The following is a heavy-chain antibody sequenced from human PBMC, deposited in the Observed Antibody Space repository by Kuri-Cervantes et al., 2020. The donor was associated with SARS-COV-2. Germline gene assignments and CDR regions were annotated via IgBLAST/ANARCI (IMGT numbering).Heavy chain of an antibody. V-gene: IGHV1-69*13. CDR3: ARAFWGLKMYYYYYYMDV. CDR2: IIPIFGTA. D-gene: IGHD7-27*01. Sequence: SVKVSFKASGYTFTSYAISWVRQAPGQGLEWMGGIIPIFGTANYAQKFQGRVTITADESTSTAYMELSSLRSEDTAVYYCARAFWGLKMYYYYYYMDVWGKGTTVTVSS. CDR1: GYTFTSYA. J-gene: IGHJ6*03.